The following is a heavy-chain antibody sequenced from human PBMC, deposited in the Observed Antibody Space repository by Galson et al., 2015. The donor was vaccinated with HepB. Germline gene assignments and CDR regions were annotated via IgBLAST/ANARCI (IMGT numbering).Heavy chain of an antibody. V-gene: IGHV3-53*01. J-gene: IGHJ5*02. CDR3: AKDVDFYPSGIDH. Sequence: SLRLSCAVSGFPVTDNYMSWVRQAPGKGLEWLSVIYSGGTTNYADSLKGRFTISRDNSKDTMYLQMNSLRVEDTALYYCAKDVDFYPSGIDHWGQGTLVTVSS. D-gene: IGHD3-10*01. CDR2: IYSGGTT. CDR1: GFPVTDNY.